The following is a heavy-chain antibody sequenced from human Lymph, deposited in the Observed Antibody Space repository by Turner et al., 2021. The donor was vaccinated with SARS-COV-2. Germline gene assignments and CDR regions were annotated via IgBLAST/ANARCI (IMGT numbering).Heavy chain of an antibody. V-gene: IGHV3-7*01. CDR2: IKKDGSEK. CDR3: ARMGSSSWYFDS. CDR1: GFTFSYYW. Sequence: EVQLVESGGGLVQPGGSLRLPCAASGFTFSYYWMSWVRQAPGKGLEWVANIKKDGSEKYYVDSVKGRFTISRDNAKNSLFLQMNSLRAEDTAVYYCARMGSSSWYFDSWGQGTLVTVSS. D-gene: IGHD1-26*01. J-gene: IGHJ4*02.